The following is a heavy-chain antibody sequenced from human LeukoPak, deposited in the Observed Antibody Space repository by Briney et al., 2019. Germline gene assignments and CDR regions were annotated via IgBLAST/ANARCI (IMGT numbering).Heavy chain of an antibody. CDR1: GFTFSSYA. CDR3: AKSDRFRVHCSSTSCYGWYFDL. D-gene: IGHD2-2*01. J-gene: IGHJ2*01. CDR2: ISGSGGST. Sequence: GGSLRLSCAASGFTFSSYAMSWVRQAPGKGLEWVSAISGSGGSTYYADSVKGRFTISRDNSKNTLYLQMNSLKDEDTAVYYCAKSDRFRVHCSSTSCYGWYFDLWGRGTLVTVSS. V-gene: IGHV3-23*01.